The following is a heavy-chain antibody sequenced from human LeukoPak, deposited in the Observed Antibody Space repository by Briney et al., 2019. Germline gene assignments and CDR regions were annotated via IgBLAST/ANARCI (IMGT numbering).Heavy chain of an antibody. CDR3: AREVRITIFGVVILYFDY. D-gene: IGHD3-3*01. J-gene: IGHJ4*02. CDR2: IYYSGST. CDR1: GGSISSSSYY. V-gene: IGHV4-39*02. Sequence: SETLSLTCTVSGGSISSSSYYWGCIRQPPGKGLECIGSIYYSGSTYYNPSLKSRVTISVDTSKNQFSLKLSSVTAADTAVYYCAREVRITIFGVVILYFDYWGQGTLVTVSS.